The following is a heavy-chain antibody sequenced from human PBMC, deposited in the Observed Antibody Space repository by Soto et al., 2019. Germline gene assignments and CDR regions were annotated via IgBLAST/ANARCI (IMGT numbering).Heavy chain of an antibody. Sequence: GGSLRLSCAASGFTFSSYSMNWVRQAPGKGLEWVSSISSSSSYIYYADSVKGRFTISGDNAKNSLYLQMNSLRAEDTAVYYCARDSPRGFDPWGQGTLVTVSS. CDR2: ISSSSSYI. D-gene: IGHD3-10*01. CDR3: ARDSPRGFDP. J-gene: IGHJ5*02. V-gene: IGHV3-21*01. CDR1: GFTFSSYS.